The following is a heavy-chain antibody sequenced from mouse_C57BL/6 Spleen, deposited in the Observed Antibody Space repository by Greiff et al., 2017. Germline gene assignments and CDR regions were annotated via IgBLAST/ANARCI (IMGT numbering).Heavy chain of an antibody. CDR1: GYAFTNYL. CDR3: ARVGEFPWFAY. J-gene: IGHJ3*01. CDR2: INPGSGGT. V-gene: IGHV1-54*01. Sequence: VQRVESGAELVRPGTSVKVSCKASGYAFTNYLIEWVKQRPGQGLEWIGVINPGSGGTNYNEKFKGKATLTADKSSSTAYMQLSSLTSEDSAVYFCARVGEFPWFAYWGQGTLVTVSA.